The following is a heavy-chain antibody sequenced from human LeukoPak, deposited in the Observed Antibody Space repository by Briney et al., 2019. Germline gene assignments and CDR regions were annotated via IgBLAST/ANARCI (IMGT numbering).Heavy chain of an antibody. V-gene: IGHV3-9*01. J-gene: IGHJ5*02. CDR2: ISWNNDTI. CDR3: ARGSRDYLNWFDP. D-gene: IGHD4-11*01. CDR1: GFTFDDYA. Sequence: QTGGSLRLSCAASGFTFDDYAMHWVRQVPGKGLEWVSGISWNNDTIGYADSVKGRFTISRDNAKNSLYLHMNSLRGEDTALYYCARGSRDYLNWFDPWGQGILVTVSS.